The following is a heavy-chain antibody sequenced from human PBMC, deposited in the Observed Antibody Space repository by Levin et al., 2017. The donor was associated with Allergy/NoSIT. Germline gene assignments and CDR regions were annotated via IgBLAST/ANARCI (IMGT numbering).Heavy chain of an antibody. V-gene: IGHV4-59*01. CDR2: IYYSGST. CDR1: GGSISSYY. D-gene: IGHD2-2*01. J-gene: IGHJ5*02. Sequence: SQTLSLTCTVSGGSISSYYWSWIRQPPGKGLEWIGYIYYSGSTNYNPSLKSRVTISVDTSKNQFSLKLSSVTAADTAVYYCARVVVPALWFDPWGQGTLVTVSS. CDR3: ARVVVPALWFDP.